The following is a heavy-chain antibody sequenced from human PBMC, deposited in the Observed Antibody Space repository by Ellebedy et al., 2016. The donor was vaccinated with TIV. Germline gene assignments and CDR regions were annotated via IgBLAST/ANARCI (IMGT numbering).Heavy chain of an antibody. CDR1: GFSVADSN. Sequence: PGGSLRLSCAASGFSVADSNMTWVRQAPGKGLEWVSSISGSGASTYYADSVKGRFTISRDNSKNTLYLQGNSLRAEDTAIYFCAKHPAVGSYYYMDVWGKGTTVTVSS. V-gene: IGHV3-23*01. CDR3: AKHPAVGSYYYMDV. CDR2: ISGSGAST. D-gene: IGHD3-10*01. J-gene: IGHJ6*03.